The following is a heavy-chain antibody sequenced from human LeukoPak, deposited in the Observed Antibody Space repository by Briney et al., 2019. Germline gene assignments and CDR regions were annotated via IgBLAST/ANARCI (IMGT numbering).Heavy chain of an antibody. V-gene: IGHV3-74*01. CDR2: IKSDGST. CDR1: GFTFSSYW. Sequence: GGSLRLSCAASGFTFSSYWMHWVRQAPGKGLVWASRIKSDGSTNYADSVKGRFTISRDNAKNTVSLQMNSLRDEDTGVYDCARAPSEIGGYYPEYFRHWGQGTLVTVSS. CDR3: ARAPSEIGGYYPEYFRH. J-gene: IGHJ1*01. D-gene: IGHD3-22*01.